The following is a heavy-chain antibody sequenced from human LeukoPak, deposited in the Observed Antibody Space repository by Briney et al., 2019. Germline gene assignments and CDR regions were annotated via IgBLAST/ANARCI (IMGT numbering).Heavy chain of an antibody. CDR1: GFTFSSYA. Sequence: GGSLRLSCAASGFTFSSYAMSWVRQAPGKGLEWVSAISGSGGSTSYADSVKGRFTISRDNAKNTLYLQMNSLRAEDTAVYYCARERSYYGSGSYEFDPWGQGTLVTVSS. V-gene: IGHV3-23*01. J-gene: IGHJ5*02. CDR2: ISGSGGST. D-gene: IGHD3-10*01. CDR3: ARERSYYGSGSYEFDP.